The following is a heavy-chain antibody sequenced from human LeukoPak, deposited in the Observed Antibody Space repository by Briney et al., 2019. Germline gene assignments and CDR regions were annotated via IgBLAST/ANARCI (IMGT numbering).Heavy chain of an antibody. CDR2: IWYDGSNK. Sequence: GGSLRLSCAASGFTFSTYGMHWVRQAPGKGLEWVAVIWYDGSNKFYADSVKGRFTISRDNSKNTLFLQMNSLRAEDTAVYYCARESPFDYWGQGTLVTVSS. V-gene: IGHV3-33*01. CDR3: ARESPFDY. J-gene: IGHJ4*02. CDR1: GFTFSTYG.